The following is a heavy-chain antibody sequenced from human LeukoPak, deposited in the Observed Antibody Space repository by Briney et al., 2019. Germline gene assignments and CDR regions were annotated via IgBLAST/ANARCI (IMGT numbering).Heavy chain of an antibody. Sequence: SPTLSLTCAISGDSVSSNSAAWNWIRQSPSRGLEWLGRTYYRSKWYNDYAVSVKSRITINPDTSKNQFSLQLNSVTPEDTAVYYCARDLSSGQGLVRSRGTFDYWGQGTLVTVSS. CDR2: TYYRSKWYN. D-gene: IGHD6-19*01. CDR3: ARDLSSGQGLVRSRGTFDY. J-gene: IGHJ4*02. CDR1: GDSVSSNSAA. V-gene: IGHV6-1*01.